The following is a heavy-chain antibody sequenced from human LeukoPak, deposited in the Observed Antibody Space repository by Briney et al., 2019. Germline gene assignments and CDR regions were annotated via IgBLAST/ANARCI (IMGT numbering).Heavy chain of an antibody. CDR1: GGSISSGDYY. Sequence: SETLSLTCTVSGGSISSGDYYWSWIRQPPGTGLEWIGYIYYSGSTYYNPPLKSRVTISVDTSKNQFSLKLSSVTAADTAVYYCARVPGYSYGETDYWGQGTLVTVSS. J-gene: IGHJ4*02. D-gene: IGHD5-18*01. CDR2: IYYSGST. V-gene: IGHV4-30-4*01. CDR3: ARVPGYSYGETDY.